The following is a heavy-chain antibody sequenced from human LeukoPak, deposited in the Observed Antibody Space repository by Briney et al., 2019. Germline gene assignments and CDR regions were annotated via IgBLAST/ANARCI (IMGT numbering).Heavy chain of an antibody. CDR1: GGTFSSYA. V-gene: IGHV1-69*04. Sequence: VASVTVSCKASGGTFSSYAISWVRQAPGQGLEWMGRIIPILGIANYAQKFQGRVTITADKSTSTAYMELSSLRSEDTAVYYCASGIGRRHYGMDVWGQGTTVTVSS. D-gene: IGHD1-1*01. J-gene: IGHJ6*02. CDR2: IIPILGIA. CDR3: ASGIGRRHYGMDV.